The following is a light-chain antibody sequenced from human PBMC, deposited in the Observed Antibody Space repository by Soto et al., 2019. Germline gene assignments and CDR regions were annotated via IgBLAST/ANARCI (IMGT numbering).Light chain of an antibody. Sequence: QSALTQPASVSGSPGQSITISCTGTSSDVGGYNYVSWYQQHPGKAPKLMIYDVSNRPSGVSNRFSGSKSGNTASPTISGLQAEDEADYYCSSYTSSSTPVFGTGTKVTVL. V-gene: IGLV2-14*01. CDR2: DVS. J-gene: IGLJ1*01. CDR1: SSDVGGYNY. CDR3: SSYTSSSTPV.